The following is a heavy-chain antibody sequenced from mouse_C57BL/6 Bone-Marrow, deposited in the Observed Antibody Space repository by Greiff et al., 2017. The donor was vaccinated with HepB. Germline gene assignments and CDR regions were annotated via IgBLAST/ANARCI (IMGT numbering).Heavy chain of an antibody. CDR2: INPGSGGT. J-gene: IGHJ2*01. Sequence: VQLKESGAELVRPGTSVKVSCKASGYAFTNYLIEWVKQRPGQGLEWIGVINPGSGGTNYNEKFKGKATLTADKSSSTAYMQLSSLTSEDSAVYFCARTYSFFDYWGQGTTLTVSS. D-gene: IGHD2-10*01. CDR1: GYAFTNYL. V-gene: IGHV1-54*01. CDR3: ARTYSFFDY.